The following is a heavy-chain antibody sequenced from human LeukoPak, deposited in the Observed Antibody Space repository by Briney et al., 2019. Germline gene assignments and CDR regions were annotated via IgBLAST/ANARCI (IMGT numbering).Heavy chain of an antibody. CDR2: IIPIFGTA. CDR3: ARDEGPSGSYHY. Sequence: ASVKVSCKASGGTFSSYAISWVRQAPGQGLEWMGGIIPIFGTANYAQKFQGRVTITADESTSTAYMELSSLGSEDTAVYYCARDEGPSGSYHYWGQGTLVTVSS. D-gene: IGHD1-26*01. CDR1: GGTFSSYA. V-gene: IGHV1-69*13. J-gene: IGHJ4*02.